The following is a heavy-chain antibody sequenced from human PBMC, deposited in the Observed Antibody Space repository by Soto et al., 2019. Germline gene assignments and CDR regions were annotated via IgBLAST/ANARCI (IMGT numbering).Heavy chain of an antibody. CDR2: SYYSGST. Sequence: QLQLQESGPGLVKPSETLSLTCTVSGGSISSSSYYWGWIRQPPGKGLEWIGSSYYSGSTYYNPSLKSRVTLSVDTSKHQFSLKMSSVTAADTAVYYCARLTMIVVVIQQYYFDYWGQGTLVTVSS. CDR1: GGSISSSSYY. D-gene: IGHD3-22*01. J-gene: IGHJ4*02. CDR3: ARLTMIVVVIQQYYFDY. V-gene: IGHV4-39*01.